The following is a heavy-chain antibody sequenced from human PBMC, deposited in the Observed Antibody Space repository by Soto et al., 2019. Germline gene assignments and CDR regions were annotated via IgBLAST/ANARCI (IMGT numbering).Heavy chain of an antibody. D-gene: IGHD6-19*01. CDR3: ARVYPGSGWPYHYYGMDV. CDR1: GFTFSSYW. J-gene: IGHJ6*02. Sequence: PGGSLRLSCVASGFTFSSYWMSWGRQAPGKGLEWVANIKQDGSEKYYVDSVKDRFTISRDNAKNSLYLQMNSLRAEDSAVYYCARVYPGSGWPYHYYGMDVWGQGTTVTVYS. CDR2: IKQDGSEK. V-gene: IGHV3-7*01.